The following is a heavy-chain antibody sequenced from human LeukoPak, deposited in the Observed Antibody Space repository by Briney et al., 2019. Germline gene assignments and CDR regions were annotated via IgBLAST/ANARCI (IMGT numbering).Heavy chain of an antibody. Sequence: PSETLSLTCTVSGGSISSYYWSWIRQPPGKGLEWIGYIYYSGSTNYNPSLKSRVTISVDTSKDQFSLKLSSVTAADTAVYYCARDTSSGYSDYWGQGTLVTVSS. CDR2: IYYSGST. V-gene: IGHV4-59*01. D-gene: IGHD3-22*01. CDR1: GGSISSYY. CDR3: ARDTSSGYSDY. J-gene: IGHJ4*02.